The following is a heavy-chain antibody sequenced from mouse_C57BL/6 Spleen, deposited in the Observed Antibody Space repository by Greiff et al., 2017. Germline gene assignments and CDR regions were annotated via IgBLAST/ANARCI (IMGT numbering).Heavy chain of an antibody. Sequence: QVQLKESGAELVRPGSSVKLSCKASGYTFTSYWMDWVKQRPGQGLEWIGNIYPSDSETHYNQKFKDKATLTVDKSSSTAYMQLSSLTSEDSAVYYCARESNFDYWGQGTTLTVSS. J-gene: IGHJ2*01. CDR1: GYTFTSYW. CDR3: ARESNFDY. V-gene: IGHV1-61*01. CDR2: IYPSDSET. D-gene: IGHD5-1*01.